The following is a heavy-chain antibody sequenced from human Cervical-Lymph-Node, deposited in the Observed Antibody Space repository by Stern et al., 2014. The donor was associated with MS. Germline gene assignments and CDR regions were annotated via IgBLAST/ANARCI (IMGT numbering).Heavy chain of an antibody. CDR3: AKPYYNFWSGHPF. CDR1: RFTFSSSA. CDR2: LSGTGDST. Sequence: EVQLVESGGGLVQPGGSLRLSCAASRFTFSSSAMTWVRQAPGKGLEWVSSLSGTGDSTYYADSVRGRFTISRDNSKNTLYLQMNSLRSEDTAVYYCAKPYYNFWSGHPFWGQGTLVTVS. D-gene: IGHD3-3*01. J-gene: IGHJ4*02. V-gene: IGHV3-23*04.